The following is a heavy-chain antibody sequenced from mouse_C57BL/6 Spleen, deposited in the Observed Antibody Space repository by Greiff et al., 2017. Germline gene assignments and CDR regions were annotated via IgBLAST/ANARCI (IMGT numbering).Heavy chain of an antibody. CDR3: ARRGYGSFDY. Sequence: EVQLQQSGPELVKPGASVKISCKASGYTFTDYYMNWVKQSHGKSLEWIGDINPNNGGTSYNQKFKGKATLTVDKSSSTAYMELRSLTSEDSAVYYCARRGYGSFDYWGQGTTLTVSS. D-gene: IGHD1-1*01. V-gene: IGHV1-26*01. J-gene: IGHJ2*01. CDR2: INPNNGGT. CDR1: GYTFTDYY.